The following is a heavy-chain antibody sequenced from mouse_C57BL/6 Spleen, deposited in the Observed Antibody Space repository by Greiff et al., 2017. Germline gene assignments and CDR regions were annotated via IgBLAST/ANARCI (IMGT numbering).Heavy chain of an antibody. V-gene: IGHV1-62-2*01. J-gene: IGHJ4*01. CDR1: GYTFTEYT. D-gene: IGHD2-4*01. CDR2: FYPGSGSI. Sequence: VQLQQSGAELVKPGASVKLSCKASGYTFTEYTIHWVKQRSGQGLEWIGWFYPGSGSIKYNEKFKDKATLTADKSSSTVYMELSRLTSEDSAVYFCARHGSYDYDRGDYYAMDYWGQGTSVTVSS. CDR3: ARHGSYDYDRGDYYAMDY.